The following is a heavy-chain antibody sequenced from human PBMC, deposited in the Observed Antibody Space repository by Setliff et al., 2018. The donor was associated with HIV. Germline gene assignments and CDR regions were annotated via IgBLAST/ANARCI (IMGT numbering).Heavy chain of an antibody. CDR3: VRGVQSPPHYSYYYMDV. Sequence: SVKVSCKASRSTFNSHTINWVRQAPGQGLDWMGRIIPILGVANYAHRFQGKVTITADKSTSTAYMELTSLRFDDTAMHYCVRGVQSPPHYSYYYMDVWGEGTMVTVSS. D-gene: IGHD3-3*01. CDR2: IIPILGVA. V-gene: IGHV1-69*02. CDR1: RSTFNSHT. J-gene: IGHJ6*03.